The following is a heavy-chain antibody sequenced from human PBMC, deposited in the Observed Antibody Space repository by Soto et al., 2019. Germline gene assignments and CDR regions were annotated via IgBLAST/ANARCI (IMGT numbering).Heavy chain of an antibody. CDR2: IYYSGST. CDR3: ARVPSLTTVVTPYYYYGMDV. Sequence: SETLSLTWTVSGGSISSYYWSWIRQPPWKGLEWIGYIYYSGSTNYNPSLKRRVTISVDTSKNQFSLKLSSVTAADTAVYYCARVPSLTTVVTPYYYYGMDVWGQGTTVTVSS. CDR1: GGSISSYY. V-gene: IGHV4-59*01. J-gene: IGHJ6*02. D-gene: IGHD4-17*01.